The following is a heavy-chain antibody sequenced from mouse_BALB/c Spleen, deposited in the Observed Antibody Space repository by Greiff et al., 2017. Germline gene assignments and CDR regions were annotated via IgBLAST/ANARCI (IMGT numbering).Heavy chain of an antibody. CDR2: ISYSGST. CDR3: ARGALITTVVATGAMDY. J-gene: IGHJ4*01. Sequence: EVKLVESGPGLVKPSQSLSLTCTVTGYSITSDYAWNWIRQFPGNKLEWMGYISYSGSTSYNPSLKSRISITRDTSKNQFFLQLNSVTTEDTATYYCARGALITTVVATGAMDYWGQGTSVTVSS. CDR1: GYSITSDYA. D-gene: IGHD1-1*01. V-gene: IGHV3-2*02.